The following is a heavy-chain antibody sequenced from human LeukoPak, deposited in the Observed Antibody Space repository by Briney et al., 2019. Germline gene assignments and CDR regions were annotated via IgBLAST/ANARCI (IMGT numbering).Heavy chain of an antibody. CDR1: GYSFSDYG. V-gene: IGHV1-18*01. CDR2: ISVSSGTT. Sequence: GASVKVSCKASGYSFSDYGVTWVRQAPGQGLEWMGWISVSSGTTTYAENFQGRVTLTTDASTTTAYMEVTSLTSDDTAVYYCARDVSRGSMDYWGHGTLVTVAS. J-gene: IGHJ4*01. D-gene: IGHD6-25*01. CDR3: ARDVSRGSMDY.